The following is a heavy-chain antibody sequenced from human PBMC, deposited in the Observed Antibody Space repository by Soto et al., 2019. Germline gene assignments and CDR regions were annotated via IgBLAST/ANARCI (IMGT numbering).Heavy chain of an antibody. V-gene: IGHV3-7*01. CDR1: GFTFTTYW. D-gene: IGHD3-10*01. CDR2: INQDGSEK. CDR3: VRGRGWFDP. J-gene: IGHJ5*02. Sequence: EMQLVESGGGLVQPGGSLRLSCAASGFTFTTYWMSWVRQAPGKGLERVAKINQDGSEKDYLDSVKGRFTISRDNAKNSGYLQMDSLRAEDTAVYHCVRGRGWFDPWGQGTLVTVSS.